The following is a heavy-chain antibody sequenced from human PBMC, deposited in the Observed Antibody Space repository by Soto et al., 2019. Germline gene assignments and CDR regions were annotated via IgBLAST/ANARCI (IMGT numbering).Heavy chain of an antibody. J-gene: IGHJ5*02. D-gene: IGHD2-2*01. V-gene: IGHV4-4*02. CDR1: SGSISSSNW. CDR2: IYHSGST. Sequence: QVQLQESGPGLVKPSGTLSLTCAVSSGSISSSNWWSWVRQPPGKGLEWIGEIYHSGSTNYNPSLKSRVTISVDKSKTQFSLKLSSVPAADTAVYYCARAIVVVPAARNPNWFDPWGQGTLVTVSS. CDR3: ARAIVVVPAARNPNWFDP.